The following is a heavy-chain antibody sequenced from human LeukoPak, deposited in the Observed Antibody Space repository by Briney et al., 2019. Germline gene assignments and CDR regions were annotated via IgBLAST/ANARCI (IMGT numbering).Heavy chain of an antibody. J-gene: IGHJ4*02. CDR2: INPNSGGT. CDR1: GYTFTSYY. Sequence: ASVKVSCKASGYTFTSYYMHWVRQAPGQGLEWMGWINPNSGGTNYAQKFQGRVTMTRDTSISTAYMELSRLRSDDTAVYYCASQYYYDSSGYYSSFDYWGQGTLVTVSS. CDR3: ASQYYYDSSGYYSSFDY. V-gene: IGHV1-2*02. D-gene: IGHD3-22*01.